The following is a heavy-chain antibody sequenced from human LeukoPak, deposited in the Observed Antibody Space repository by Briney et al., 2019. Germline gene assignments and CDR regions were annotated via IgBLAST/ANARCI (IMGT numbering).Heavy chain of an antibody. J-gene: IGHJ6*03. V-gene: IGHV3-21*04. CDR1: GFTFSSYS. D-gene: IGHD4-17*01. CDR3: AKSSYGDYPSYMDV. Sequence: PGGSLRLSCAASGFTFSSYSMNWVRQAPGKGLEWVSSISSSSSYIYYADSVKGRFTISRDNAKNSLYLQMNSLRAEDMALYYCAKSSYGDYPSYMDVWGKGTTVTVSS. CDR2: ISSSSSYI.